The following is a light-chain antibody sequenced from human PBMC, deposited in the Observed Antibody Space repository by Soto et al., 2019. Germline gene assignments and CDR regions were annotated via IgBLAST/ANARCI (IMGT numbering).Light chain of an antibody. CDR1: QSISTW. J-gene: IGKJ1*01. Sequence: DIQMTQYPSTLSASVGDRVTFTCRASQSISTWLAWYQQKPGKAPKLLIFDVSSLKSGVPSRFSGSGSGTEFTLTINVLHPDDSATYDCQQYNSFWTFGQGTKVEIK. V-gene: IGKV1-5*01. CDR2: DVS. CDR3: QQYNSFWT.